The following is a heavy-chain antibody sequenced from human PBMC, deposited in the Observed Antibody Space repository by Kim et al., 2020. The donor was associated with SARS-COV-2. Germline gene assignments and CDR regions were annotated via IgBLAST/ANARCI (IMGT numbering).Heavy chain of an antibody. CDR3: VRGDYYFDY. J-gene: IGHJ4*02. D-gene: IGHD2-21*01. V-gene: IGHV3-9*01. CDR2: RATF. Sequence: RATFAYADSVKGRFTISRDNAKNSLYLQMNSLTSEDTALYYCVRGDYYFDYWGQGTLVTVSS.